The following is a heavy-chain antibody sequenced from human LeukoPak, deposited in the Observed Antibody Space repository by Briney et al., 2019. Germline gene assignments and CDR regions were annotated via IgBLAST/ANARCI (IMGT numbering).Heavy chain of an antibody. D-gene: IGHD1-14*01. Sequence: GGSLRLSCAASGFTFSSYAMSWVRQAPGKGLEWVSAISGSGGSTYYADSVKGRFTISRDNSKNTLSLQMDSLRAEDTAVYYCVRDDWHQPDLFDFWGQGTLVTVSS. CDR3: VRDDWHQPDLFDF. CDR2: ISGSGGST. CDR1: GFTFSSYA. V-gene: IGHV3-23*01. J-gene: IGHJ4*02.